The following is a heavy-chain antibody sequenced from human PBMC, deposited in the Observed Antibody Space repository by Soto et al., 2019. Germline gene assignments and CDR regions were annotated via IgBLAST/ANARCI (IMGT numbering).Heavy chain of an antibody. CDR1: GDHISSDY. J-gene: IGHJ5*02. D-gene: IGHD2-15*01. Sequence: SETLSLTCTVSGDHISSDYWSWIRQPPGKGLEWIGYIYYSGRTNYNPSLKSRVTISVDTSKSQFSLNLKSVTAADTAVYYCARAYCSGGVCEYDNWFDPWGQGTLVTVSS. CDR3: ARAYCSGGVCEYDNWFDP. V-gene: IGHV4-59*01. CDR2: IYYSGRT.